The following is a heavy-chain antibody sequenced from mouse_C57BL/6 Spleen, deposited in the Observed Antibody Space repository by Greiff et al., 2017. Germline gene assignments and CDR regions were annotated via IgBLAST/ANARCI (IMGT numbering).Heavy chain of an antibody. Sequence: QVQLQQSGPGLVQPSQSLSITCTVSGFSLTSYGVHWVRQSPGKGLEWLGVIWRGGSTDYNAAFMSRLSITKDNSKSQVFFKMNSLQADDTAIYYCAKLVITTVVADAMDYWGQGTSVTVSS. J-gene: IGHJ4*01. V-gene: IGHV2-5*01. CDR2: IWRGGST. CDR1: GFSLTSYG. CDR3: AKLVITTVVADAMDY. D-gene: IGHD1-1*01.